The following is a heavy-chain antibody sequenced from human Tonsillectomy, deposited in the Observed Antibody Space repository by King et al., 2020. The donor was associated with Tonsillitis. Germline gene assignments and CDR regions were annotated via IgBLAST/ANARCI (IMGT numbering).Heavy chain of an antibody. CDR1: GFTFSSYD. J-gene: IGHJ4*02. CDR3: AKESYTGSPLDY. CDR2: IYSGGHRT. D-gene: IGHD1-26*01. Sequence: VQLVESGGGLVQPGGSLRLSCAAAGFTFSSYDMSWLRQAPGKGLEWVSVIYSGGHRTYYADSVKGRFTISRDNSKNTLYLQMDSLRAEDTAVYYCAKESYTGSPLDYWGQGTLVTVSS. V-gene: IGHV3-23*03.